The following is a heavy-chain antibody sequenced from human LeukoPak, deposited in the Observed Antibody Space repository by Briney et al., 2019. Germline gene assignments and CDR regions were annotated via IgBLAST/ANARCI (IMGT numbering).Heavy chain of an antibody. V-gene: IGHV3-30*19. D-gene: IGHD3-3*01. CDR2: ISYDGSNK. CDR1: GFTFSSYG. Sequence: GGSLRLSCAASGFTFSSYGMHWVRQAPGKGLEWVAVISYDGSNKYYADSVKGRFTISRDNSKNTLYLQMNSLRAEDTAVYHCARDRVASIQYYGMDVWGQGTTATVSS. CDR3: ARDRVASIQYYGMDV. J-gene: IGHJ6*02.